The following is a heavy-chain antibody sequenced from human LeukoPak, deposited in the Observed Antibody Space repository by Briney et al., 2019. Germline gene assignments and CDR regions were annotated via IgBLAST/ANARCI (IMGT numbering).Heavy chain of an antibody. J-gene: IGHJ4*02. D-gene: IGHD6-13*01. CDR3: ARGGYSSSWPPAPAFDY. CDR1: GYTFTSYY. Sequence: ASVKVSCKASGYTFTSYYMHWVRQAPGQGLEWMGIINPSGGSTSYAQKFQGRVTMTRDTSTSTVYMELSSLRSEDTAVYYCARGGYSSSWPPAPAFDYWGQGTLVTVSS. CDR2: INPSGGST. V-gene: IGHV1-46*01.